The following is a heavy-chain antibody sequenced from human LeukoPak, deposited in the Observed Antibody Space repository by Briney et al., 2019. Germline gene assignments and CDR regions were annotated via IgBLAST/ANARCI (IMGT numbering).Heavy chain of an antibody. CDR3: ATKSYCGGDCCSGLDH. D-gene: IGHD2-21*02. Sequence: PGGSLRLSCAASGFTFNDYSLHWVRQAPGKGLEWVAVIWFDGSNRYYADSVKGRFTISRDNSKNTVYLQMNSLRAEDTAVYYCATKSYCGGDCCSGLDHWGQGTLVTVSS. J-gene: IGHJ4*02. V-gene: IGHV3-33*08. CDR1: GFTFNDYS. CDR2: IWFDGSNR.